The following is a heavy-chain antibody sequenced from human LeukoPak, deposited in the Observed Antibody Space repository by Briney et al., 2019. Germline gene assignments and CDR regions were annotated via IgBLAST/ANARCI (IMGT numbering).Heavy chain of an antibody. CDR1: GFTLSSYE. D-gene: IGHD3-22*01. CDR3: ARQSPGDYYDSSDAFDI. Sequence: GGSLRLSCAASGFTLSSYEMNWVRQAPGKGLEWVSYISSSGSTIYYADSVKGRFTISRDNAKNSLYLQMNSLRAEDTAVYYCARQSPGDYYDSSDAFDIWGQGTMVTVSS. CDR2: ISSSGSTI. V-gene: IGHV3-48*03. J-gene: IGHJ3*02.